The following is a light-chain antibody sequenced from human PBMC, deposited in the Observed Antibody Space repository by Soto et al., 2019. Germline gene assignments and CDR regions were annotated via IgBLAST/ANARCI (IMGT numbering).Light chain of an antibody. CDR1: QGISSA. V-gene: IGKV1-13*02. J-gene: IGKJ3*01. Sequence: AIQLTQSPSSLSASVGDRVTITCRASQGISSALAWYQHKPGRAPRLLIYDASSLQSGVSSRFSGSGSGTDFTLTISSLQPEDFATYYCQQYGTSLFTFGPGTKVDIK. CDR3: QQYGTSLFT. CDR2: DAS.